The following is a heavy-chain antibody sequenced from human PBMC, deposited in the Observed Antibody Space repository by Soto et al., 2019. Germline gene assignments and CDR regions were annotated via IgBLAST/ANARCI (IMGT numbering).Heavy chain of an antibody. CDR3: ASDCSGGSCYYNWFDP. D-gene: IGHD2-15*01. Sequence: GGSLELSFSAPWFTFRSYCLHRGPPAPRQGLEWVAVISYDGSNKYYADSVKGRFTISRDNSKNTLYLQMNSLRAEDTAVYYCASDCSGGSCYYNWFDPWGQGTLVTVSS. V-gene: IGHV3-30*03. CDR2: ISYDGSNK. CDR1: WFTFRSYC. J-gene: IGHJ5*02.